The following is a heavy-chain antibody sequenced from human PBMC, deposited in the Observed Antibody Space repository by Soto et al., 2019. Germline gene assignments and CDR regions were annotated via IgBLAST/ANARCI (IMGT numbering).Heavy chain of an antibody. D-gene: IGHD2-15*01. CDR3: ARDRLSGSWFDP. V-gene: IGHV4-59*01. Sequence: SETLSLTCTVSGGSISSYYWSWIRQPPGKGLEWIGYIYYSGSTNYNPSLKSRVTISVDTSKNQFSLKLSSVTAADTAVYYCARDRLSGSWFDPWGQGTLVTVSS. CDR1: GGSISSYY. J-gene: IGHJ5*02. CDR2: IYYSGST.